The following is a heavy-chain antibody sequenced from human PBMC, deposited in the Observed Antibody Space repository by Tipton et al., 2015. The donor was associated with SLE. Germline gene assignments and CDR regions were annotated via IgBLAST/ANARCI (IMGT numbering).Heavy chain of an antibody. CDR1: GGSFSGYY. Sequence: TLSLTCAVYGGSFSGYYWSWIRQPPGKGLEWIGEINHSGSTNYNPSLKSRVTISVDTSKNQFSLKLSSVTAADTAVYYCARRRITIFGVVLFFDYWGQGTPVPVSS. D-gene: IGHD3-3*01. CDR2: INHSGST. V-gene: IGHV4-34*01. CDR3: ARRRITIFGVVLFFDY. J-gene: IGHJ4*02.